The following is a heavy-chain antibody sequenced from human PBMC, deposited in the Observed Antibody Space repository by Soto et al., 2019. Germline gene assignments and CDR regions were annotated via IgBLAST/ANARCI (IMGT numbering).Heavy chain of an antibody. CDR2: INHSGST. CDR3: AREVPYRYFDL. D-gene: IGHD3-10*01. V-gene: IGHV4-34*01. Sequence: QVRLQQWGAGLLTPSETLPLNCAGYGGSFSDYYWSWIRQTPGKWLEWSGEINHSGSTNYNPSLKSRVTISVDTSKNQFSLKLNSVTAADTAVYYCAREVPYRYFDLWGRGTPVTVSS. J-gene: IGHJ2*01. CDR1: GGSFSDYY.